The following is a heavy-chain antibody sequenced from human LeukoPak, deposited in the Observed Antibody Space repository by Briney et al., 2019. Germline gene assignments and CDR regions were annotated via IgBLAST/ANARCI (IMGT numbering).Heavy chain of an antibody. V-gene: IGHV4-31*03. J-gene: IGHJ6*03. CDR3: ARKVDQYYYYMDV. CDR2: IYYTGST. D-gene: IGHD2-2*01. Sequence: PSETLSLTRTLSGGSLNSGGYFWSSLRQHPERGLEWIGYIYYTGSTYYSPSLTSRVSLSINTSNNQFSLKLSSVTAADTAMYYCARKVDQYYYYMDVWGKGTAVTVSS. CDR1: GGSLNSGGYF.